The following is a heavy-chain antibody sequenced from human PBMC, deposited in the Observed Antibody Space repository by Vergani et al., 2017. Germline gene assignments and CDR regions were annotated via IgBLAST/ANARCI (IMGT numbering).Heavy chain of an antibody. CDR3: TKGSVYYHDSAGHGYDPYTGCDL. Sequence: EVDLVESGGGLAQPGGSLRLSCEASGITFWKFGMHWVRQGPGKGLEWVSGISWNSGAVDYADSVRGRFTISRDNAKNSLFLEMNSLRFEDTAVYFCTKGSVYYHDSAGHGYDPYTGCDLWGQGTFVTVSS. J-gene: IGHJ3*01. D-gene: IGHD5-12*01. CDR1: GITFWKFG. V-gene: IGHV3-9*01. CDR2: ISWNSGAV.